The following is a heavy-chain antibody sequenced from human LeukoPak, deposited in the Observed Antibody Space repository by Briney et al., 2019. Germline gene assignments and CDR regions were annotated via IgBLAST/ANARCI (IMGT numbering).Heavy chain of an antibody. J-gene: IGHJ4*02. Sequence: PGGSLRLSCAASGFTFSSYSMNWVRQAPGKGLEWVASISSSSSYIYYADSVKGRFTISRDNAKNSLYLQMNSLRAEDTAVYYCARDLGLRFLEWNGHYFDYWGQGALVTVSS. CDR1: GFTFSSYS. CDR2: ISSSSSYI. D-gene: IGHD3-3*01. V-gene: IGHV3-21*01. CDR3: ARDLGLRFLEWNGHYFDY.